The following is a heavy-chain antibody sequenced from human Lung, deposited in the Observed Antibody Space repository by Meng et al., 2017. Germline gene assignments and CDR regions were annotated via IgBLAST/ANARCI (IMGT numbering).Heavy chain of an antibody. Sequence: VGRVGSGGGLVQPGGSLRLSCAASGFTFNTYAMHWVRQAPGKGLEWVSLMSFDGAQIYYSDSVRGRFTISRDNSKNTLYLQMNSLRAEDTAVYYCARDKPPNDVWGRGTLVTVSS. J-gene: IGHJ2*01. CDR2: MSFDGAQI. V-gene: IGHV3-30*01. CDR1: GFTFNTYA. CDR3: ARDKPPNDV.